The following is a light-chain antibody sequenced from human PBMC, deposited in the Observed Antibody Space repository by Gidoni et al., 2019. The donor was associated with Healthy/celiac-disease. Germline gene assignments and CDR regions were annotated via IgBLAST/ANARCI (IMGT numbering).Light chain of an antibody. J-gene: IGKJ3*01. CDR3: QQYYSTPFT. V-gene: IGKV4-1*01. CDR1: QSVLYSSNNKNY. CDR2: WAS. Sequence: DIVMTHSPDSLSVSLGERATINCKSSQSVLYSSNNKNYLAWYQQKPGQPPKLLIYWASTRESWVPDRFSGSGSGTDFTLTISSLQAEDVAVYYCQQYYSTPFTFGPGTKVDIK.